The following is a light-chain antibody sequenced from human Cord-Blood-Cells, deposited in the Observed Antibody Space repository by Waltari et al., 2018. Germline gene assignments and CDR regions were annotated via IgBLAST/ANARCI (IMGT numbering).Light chain of an antibody. CDR1: QDISNY. CDR3: QQYDNLPLT. V-gene: IGKV1-33*01. J-gene: IGKJ4*01. CDR2: DAS. Sequence: DIQMTQSPSSLSASVGDRVTITCQASQDISNYLNWYQQKPGTAPKHLINDASNLETGVPSRFSGSGSGTDVAFPISSLQPPDIATYYCQQYDNLPLTFGGGTKVEIK.